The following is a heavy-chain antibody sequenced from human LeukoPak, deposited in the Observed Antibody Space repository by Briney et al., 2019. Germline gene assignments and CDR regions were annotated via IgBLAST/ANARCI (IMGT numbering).Heavy chain of an antibody. CDR1: GYTSTGYY. Sequence: ASVKVSCKASGYTSTGYYMHWVRQAPGQGLEWMGRINPNSGGTNYAQKFQGRVTMTRDTSISTAYMELSRLRSDDTAVYYCARITMVRGLGNWFDPWGQGTLVTVSS. CDR3: ARITMVRGLGNWFDP. V-gene: IGHV1-2*06. J-gene: IGHJ5*02. CDR2: INPNSGGT. D-gene: IGHD3-10*01.